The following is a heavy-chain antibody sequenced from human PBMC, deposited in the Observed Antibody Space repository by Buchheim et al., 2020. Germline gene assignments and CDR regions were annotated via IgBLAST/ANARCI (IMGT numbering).Heavy chain of an antibody. D-gene: IGHD5-18*01. CDR2: INYSGTT. V-gene: IGHV4-39*01. J-gene: IGHJ4*02. Sequence: LQLQESGPGLVKPSETLSLTCTVSGGSITSSSYYWGWIRQPPGKGLEWIGSINYSGTTYYNPSLKSRVTISVDTSKNQFSLKLSSVTTADTAVYYCARRRTAMVDFWGQGTL. CDR1: GGSITSSSYY. CDR3: ARRRTAMVDF.